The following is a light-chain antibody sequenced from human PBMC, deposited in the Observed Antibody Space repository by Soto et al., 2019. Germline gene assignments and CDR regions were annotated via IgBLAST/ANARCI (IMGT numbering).Light chain of an antibody. V-gene: IGLV1-40*01. CDR3: QSYDSSLSGFVV. CDR1: SSNIGAGYD. J-gene: IGLJ2*01. CDR2: GNS. Sequence: QSVLTQPPSVSGAPGQRVTISCTGSSSNIGAGYDVHWYQQLPGTAPKLLIYGNSNRPSGVPDRFSGSKSGTSASLAITGLQAEDEPDYYCQSYDSSLSGFVVFGGGTKLTV.